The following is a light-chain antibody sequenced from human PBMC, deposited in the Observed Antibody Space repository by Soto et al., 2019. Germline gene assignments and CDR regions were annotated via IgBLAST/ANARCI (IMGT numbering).Light chain of an antibody. V-gene: IGLV2-8*01. CDR2: DVS. Sequence: SALTQPPSASGSPGQSVTISCTGTSSDVGGYNYVSWYQQRPGKAPKLMIYDVSKRPSGVPDRFSGSKPGNTASLTVSGLQAEDEADYYCCPYGGNTLYLFGTGTKVTVL. CDR3: CPYGGNTLYL. CDR1: SSDVGGYNY. J-gene: IGLJ1*01.